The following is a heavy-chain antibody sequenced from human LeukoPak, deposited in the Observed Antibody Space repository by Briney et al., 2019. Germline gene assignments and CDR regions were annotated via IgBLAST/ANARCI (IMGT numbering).Heavy chain of an antibody. CDR3: ASLILAYSGSYFDY. J-gene: IGHJ4*02. Sequence: PGGSLRLSCATSGFTFSTYNIHWVRQAPGKGLEWVAVISYDGSNKYYADSVKGRFTISRDNSKNTLYLQMNSLRAEDTAVYYCASLILAYSGSYFDYWGQGTLVTVSS. D-gene: IGHD1-26*01. CDR1: GFTFSTYN. CDR2: ISYDGSNK. V-gene: IGHV3-30*04.